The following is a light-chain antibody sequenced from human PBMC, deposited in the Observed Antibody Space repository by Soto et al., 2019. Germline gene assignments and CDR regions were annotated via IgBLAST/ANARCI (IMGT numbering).Light chain of an antibody. CDR2: AAS. CDR3: QQYYSYPPWT. CDR1: QGISSY. V-gene: IGKV1-8*01. J-gene: IGKJ1*01. Sequence: AIRMTQSPSSFSASTGDRVTITCRASQGISSYLAWYQQKPGKAPKLLIYAASTLQSGVPSRFSGSGSGTNFTLTISSLQPEDFATYYCQQYYSYPPWTFGQGTKGEIK.